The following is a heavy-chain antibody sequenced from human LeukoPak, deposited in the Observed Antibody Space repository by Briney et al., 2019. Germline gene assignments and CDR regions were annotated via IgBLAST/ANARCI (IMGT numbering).Heavy chain of an antibody. D-gene: IGHD3-22*01. CDR3: ARERDNDSTGYYYGYYYMDV. V-gene: IGHV4-59*01. J-gene: IGHJ6*03. CDR2: IYYSGST. Sequence: PSETLSLTCKVSGGSINNYYWSWIRQPPGKGLEWIGYIYYSGSTNYNPSLKSRVTISVDTSKNQLSLKLNSVTAADTAVYYCARERDNDSTGYYYGYYYMDVWGKGNAVTVSS. CDR1: GGSINNYY.